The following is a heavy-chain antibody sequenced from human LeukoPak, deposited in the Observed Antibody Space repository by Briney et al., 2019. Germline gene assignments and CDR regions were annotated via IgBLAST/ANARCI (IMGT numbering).Heavy chain of an antibody. CDR2: VYYSGSA. J-gene: IGHJ4*02. Sequence: SETLSLTCSVSGGSISTHYWSWIRQPPGEGLAWLGYVYYSGSASYNPSLESRVTMSVDTSKNQFSLKVNSVTAADTAVYFCARMVYSTSSYDFWGPGTLVTVSS. D-gene: IGHD6-13*01. CDR1: GGSISTHY. V-gene: IGHV4-59*11. CDR3: ARMVYSTSSYDF.